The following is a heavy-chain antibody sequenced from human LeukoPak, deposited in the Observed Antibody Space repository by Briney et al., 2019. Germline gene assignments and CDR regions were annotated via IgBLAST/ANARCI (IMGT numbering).Heavy chain of an antibody. CDR3: AKDKWVESGYSYGGGDY. CDR2: ISYDGSNK. D-gene: IGHD5-18*01. Sequence: SCKASGYTFTSYGISWVRQAPGKGLEWVAVISYDGSNKYYADSVKGRFTISRDNSKNTLYLQMNSLRAEDTAVHYCAKDKWVESGYSYGGGDYWGQGTLVTVSS. CDR1: GYTFTSYG. J-gene: IGHJ4*02. V-gene: IGHV3-30*18.